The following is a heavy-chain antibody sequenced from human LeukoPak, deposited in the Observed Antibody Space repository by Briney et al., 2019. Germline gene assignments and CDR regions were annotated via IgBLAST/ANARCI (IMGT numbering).Heavy chain of an antibody. CDR3: ASLGSSWSDGFDY. Sequence: SETLSLTCTVSGGSISSYYRSWIRQPPGKGLEWIGYIYYSGSTSYNPSLKSRVTISVDTSKNQFSLKLSSVTAADTAVYYCASLGSSWSDGFDYWGQGTLVTVSS. J-gene: IGHJ4*02. D-gene: IGHD6-13*01. V-gene: IGHV4-59*01. CDR1: GGSISSYY. CDR2: IYYSGST.